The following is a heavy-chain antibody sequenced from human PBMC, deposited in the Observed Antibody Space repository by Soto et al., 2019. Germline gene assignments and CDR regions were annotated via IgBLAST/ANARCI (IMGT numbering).Heavy chain of an antibody. Sequence: ASVQVSCKASGYTFTSYGISWVRQAPGQGLEGMGWISAYNGNTNYAQKLQGRVTMTTDTSTSTAYMELRSLRSDDTAVYYCARDREGIAARQHYYYGMDVWGQGTTVTVSS. CDR3: ARDREGIAARQHYYYGMDV. V-gene: IGHV1-18*01. D-gene: IGHD6-6*01. CDR2: ISAYNGNT. J-gene: IGHJ6*02. CDR1: GYTFTSYG.